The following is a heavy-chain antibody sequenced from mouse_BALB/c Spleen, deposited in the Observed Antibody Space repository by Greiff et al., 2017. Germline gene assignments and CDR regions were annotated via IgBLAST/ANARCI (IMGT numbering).Heavy chain of an antibody. CDR2: ISSGSSTI. Sequence: EVKLMESGGGLVQPGGSRKLSCAASGFTFSSFGMHWVRQAPEKGLEWVAYISSGSSTIYYADTVKGRFTISRDNPKNTLFLQMTSLRSEDTAMYYCARDGYLLYWYFDVWGAGTTVTVSS. CDR1: GFTFSSFG. CDR3: ARDGYLLYWYFDV. D-gene: IGHD2-3*01. V-gene: IGHV5-17*02. J-gene: IGHJ1*01.